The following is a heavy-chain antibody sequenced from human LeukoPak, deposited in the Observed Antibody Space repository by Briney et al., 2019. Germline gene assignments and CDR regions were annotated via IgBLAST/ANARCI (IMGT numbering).Heavy chain of an antibody. CDR2: IIPIFGIA. Sequence: ASVKVSCKASGGTFSSYAISWVRQAPGQGLEWMGRIIPIFGIANYVQKFQGRVTITADKSTSTAYTELSSLRSEDTAVYYCARDHPGIAAAGTWFDPWGQGTLVTVSS. CDR1: GGTFSSYA. CDR3: ARDHPGIAAAGTWFDP. J-gene: IGHJ5*02. V-gene: IGHV1-69*04. D-gene: IGHD6-13*01.